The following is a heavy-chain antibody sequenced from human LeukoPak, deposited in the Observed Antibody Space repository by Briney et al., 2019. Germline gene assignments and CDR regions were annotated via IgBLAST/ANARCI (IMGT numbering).Heavy chain of an antibody. CDR1: GFTFSSYA. CDR2: ISGSGGST. J-gene: IGHJ3*02. V-gene: IGHV3-23*01. Sequence: GGSLRLSCAASGFTFSSYAMSWVRQAPGKGLEWVSTISGSGGSTYYADSVKGRFTISRDNAKNSLYLQMNSLRAEDTAVYYCARDYYDSSGPWAFDIWGQGTMVTVSS. D-gene: IGHD3-22*01. CDR3: ARDYYDSSGPWAFDI.